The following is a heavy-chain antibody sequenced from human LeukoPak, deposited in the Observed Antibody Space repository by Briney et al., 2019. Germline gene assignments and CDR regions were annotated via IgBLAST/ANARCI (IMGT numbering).Heavy chain of an antibody. CDR2: ISGSSSNV. V-gene: IGHV3-48*03. CDR3: ARGFRDTAMFLDY. J-gene: IGHJ4*02. D-gene: IGHD5-18*01. Sequence: PGGSLRLSCAASGFTFSSYEMNWVRQAPGKGLEWISAISGSSSNVYYAASVRGRLTISRDKAENLLYLQLNTMRAEDTAVYYCARGFRDTAMFLDYWGQGTLVTVSS. CDR1: GFTFSSYE.